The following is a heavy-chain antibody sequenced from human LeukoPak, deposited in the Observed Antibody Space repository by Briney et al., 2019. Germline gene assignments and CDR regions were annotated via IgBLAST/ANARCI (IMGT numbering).Heavy chain of an antibody. CDR2: ISSSSSYI. V-gene: IGHV3-21*01. CDR3: ARSGPYYYDSSGYPT. Sequence: GGSLRLSCAASGFTFSSYSMNWVRQAPGKGLEWVSSISSSSSYIYYADSVKGRFTISRDNAKNSLYLQMNSLRAEDTAVYYCARSGPYYYDSSGYPTWGQGTLVTVSS. J-gene: IGHJ5*02. CDR1: GFTFSSYS. D-gene: IGHD3-22*01.